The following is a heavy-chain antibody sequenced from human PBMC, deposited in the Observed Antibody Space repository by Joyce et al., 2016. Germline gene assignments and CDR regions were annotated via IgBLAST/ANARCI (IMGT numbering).Heavy chain of an antibody. V-gene: IGHV4-59*01. CDR3: ASPSVGPHAFDI. CDR1: GDSNSFYY. J-gene: IGHJ3*02. CDR2: IYHSGGA. Sequence: QVQLQESGPGLVKTSETLSLTCTVSGDSNSFYYWAWIRQPPGKGLEWIGYIYHSGGANYNPSLKSRVTISIDTSKNQFSLKLNSVTAADTAVYYCASPSVGPHAFDIWGRGTMVIVSS. D-gene: IGHD1-26*01.